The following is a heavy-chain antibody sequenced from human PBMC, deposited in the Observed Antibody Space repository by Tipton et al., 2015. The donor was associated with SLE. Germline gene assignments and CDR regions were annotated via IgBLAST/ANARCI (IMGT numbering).Heavy chain of an antibody. CDR2: INHSGST. J-gene: IGHJ4*02. Sequence: TLSLTCTVSGGSISSSSYYWGWIRQPPGKGLEWIGEINHSGSTNYNPSLKSRVTISVDTSKDQFSLKLSSVTAADTAVYYCAVGEQFLFWGQGTLVTVSS. D-gene: IGHD3-3*01. V-gene: IGHV4-39*07. CDR3: AVGEQFLF. CDR1: GGSISSSSYY.